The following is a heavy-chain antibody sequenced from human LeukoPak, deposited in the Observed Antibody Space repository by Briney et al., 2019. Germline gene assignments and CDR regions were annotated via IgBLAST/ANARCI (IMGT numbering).Heavy chain of an antibody. D-gene: IGHD3-10*01. J-gene: IGHJ4*02. CDR1: GGSISSYY. V-gene: IGHV4-59*01. Sequence: SETLSLTCLVSGGSISSYYWSWIRQPPGKGLEWIGYIYYTGSTNYNPSLKSRVTISVDMSKNQFSLKLSSVTAADTAVYYCARVGGSGSYYRYYFDYWGQGILVTVSS. CDR3: ARVGGSGSYYRYYFDY. CDR2: IYYTGST.